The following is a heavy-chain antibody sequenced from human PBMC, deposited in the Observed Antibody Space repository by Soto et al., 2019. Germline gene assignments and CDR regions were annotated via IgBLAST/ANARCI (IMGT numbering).Heavy chain of an antibody. Sequence: ESGGGLVKPGGSLRLSCAASGFTFSNAWMNWVRQAPGKGLEWVGRIKSKTDGGTTDYAAPVKGRFTISRDDSKNTLYLQMNSLKTEDTAVYYCTIKYSSSWFQVFDYWGQGTLVTVSS. J-gene: IGHJ4*02. CDR3: TIKYSSSWFQVFDY. CDR2: IKSKTDGGTT. D-gene: IGHD6-13*01. CDR1: GFTFSNAW. V-gene: IGHV3-15*07.